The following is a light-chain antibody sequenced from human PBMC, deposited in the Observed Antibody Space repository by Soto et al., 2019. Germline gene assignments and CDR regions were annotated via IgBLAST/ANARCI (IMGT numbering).Light chain of an antibody. Sequence: EIVMTQSPATLSVSPGETATLSCRASQSVSSNLAWYQQKPGQAPRLLIYVASTRATGIPARFTGSGSGTEFTLTISSLQSEDLAVYYCQQYINWPRTFGQGTKLEIK. CDR2: VAS. CDR3: QQYINWPRT. CDR1: QSVSSN. J-gene: IGKJ2*01. V-gene: IGKV3-15*01.